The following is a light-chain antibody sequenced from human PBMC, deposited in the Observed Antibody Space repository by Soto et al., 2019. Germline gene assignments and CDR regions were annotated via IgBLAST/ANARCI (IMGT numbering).Light chain of an antibody. Sequence: EIVMTQSPATLSASPGERATLSCRASQSIGSTLAWYQQKPGQAPRLLIYDASTRATGIPVRFSGSGSGTEFTLTINSLQSEDFTVYYCQQYNNWPFAFGPGTKVDIK. CDR3: QQYNNWPFA. CDR1: QSIGST. CDR2: DAS. V-gene: IGKV3-15*01. J-gene: IGKJ3*01.